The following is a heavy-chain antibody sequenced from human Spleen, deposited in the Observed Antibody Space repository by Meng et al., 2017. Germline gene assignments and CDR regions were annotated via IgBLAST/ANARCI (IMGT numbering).Heavy chain of an antibody. J-gene: IGHJ3*02. CDR2: INTNTGNP. Sequence: ASVKVSCKASGYTFTSYAMNWVRQAPGQGREWMGWINTNTGNPTYAQGFTGRFVLSVDTSVSTAYLKISSLKVEDTAVYYCWYSSGWYPPDAFDIWGQGTMVTVSS. V-gene: IGHV7-4-1*02. CDR1: GYTFTSYA. CDR3: WYSSGWYPPDAFDI. D-gene: IGHD6-19*01.